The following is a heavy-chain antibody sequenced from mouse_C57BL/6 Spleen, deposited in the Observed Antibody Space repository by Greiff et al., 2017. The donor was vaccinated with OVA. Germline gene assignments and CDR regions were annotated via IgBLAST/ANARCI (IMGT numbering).Heavy chain of an antibody. CDR3: ARFYYGNYEDWYFDV. D-gene: IGHD2-1*01. V-gene: IGHV1-64*01. J-gene: IGHJ1*03. Sequence: QVQLQQPGAELVKPGASVKLSCKASGYTFTSYWMHWVKQRPGQGLEWIGMIHPNSGSTNYNEKFKSKATLTVDKSSSTAYMQLSSLTSEDSAVYYCARFYYGNYEDWYFDVWGTGTTVTVSS. CDR1: GYTFTSYW. CDR2: IHPNSGST.